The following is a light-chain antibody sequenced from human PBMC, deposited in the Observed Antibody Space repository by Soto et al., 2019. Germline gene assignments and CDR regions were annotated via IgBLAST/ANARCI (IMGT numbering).Light chain of an antibody. J-gene: IGKJ3*01. CDR2: DAS. Sequence: AIQLTQSPSSLSASVGDRVTITCRASQGISSALAWYQQKPGQAPKLLIYDASSLESGVPSRFSGSGSGTDFTLTISSLQPDDFATYYCQQFNSYPRTFGRGTKVDIK. CDR1: QGISSA. CDR3: QQFNSYPRT. V-gene: IGKV1-13*02.